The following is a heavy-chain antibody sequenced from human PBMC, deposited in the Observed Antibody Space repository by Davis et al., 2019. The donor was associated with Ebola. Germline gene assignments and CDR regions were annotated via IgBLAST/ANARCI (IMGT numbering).Heavy chain of an antibody. V-gene: IGHV4-30-4*01. D-gene: IGHD6-19*01. Sequence: MPSETLSLTCTVSGGPINNGDYFWTWIRQPPGKGLEWIGHIYYIGSAFYNPSLKSRVAISVDTSKNQFSLRLTSVTAADTALYYCARGTVEPRPPDSWGQGIQVTVSS. CDR3: ARGTVEPRPPDS. CDR2: IYYIGSA. CDR1: GGPINNGDYF. J-gene: IGHJ4*02.